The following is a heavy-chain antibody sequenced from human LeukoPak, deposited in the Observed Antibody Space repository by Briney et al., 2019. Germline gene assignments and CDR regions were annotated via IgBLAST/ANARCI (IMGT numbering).Heavy chain of an antibody. J-gene: IGHJ5*02. V-gene: IGHV4-61*08. Sequence: PSETLSLTCTVSGGSISSGGYYWSWIRQHPGKGLEWLGYIYYSGSTNYNPSLKSRVTISVDTSKNQFSLKLSSVTAADTAVYYCASTNLLFGEEGYNWFDPWGQGTLVTVSS. CDR2: IYYSGST. CDR1: GGSISSGGYY. D-gene: IGHD3-10*01. CDR3: ASTNLLFGEEGYNWFDP.